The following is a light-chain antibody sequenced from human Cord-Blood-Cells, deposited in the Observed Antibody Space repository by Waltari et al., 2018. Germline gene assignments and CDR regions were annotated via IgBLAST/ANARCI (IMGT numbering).Light chain of an antibody. V-gene: IGKV3-11*01. Sequence: EIVLTQSPATLSLSPGERATLSCRASQSVSRYLAWYQQKPGQAPRLLIYDASNRATGIPARFSGSGSGTDFTLTISSLEPEDFAVYYCQQRSNWPPENTFGPGTKVDIK. CDR2: DAS. CDR3: QQRSNWPPENT. CDR1: QSVSRY. J-gene: IGKJ3*01.